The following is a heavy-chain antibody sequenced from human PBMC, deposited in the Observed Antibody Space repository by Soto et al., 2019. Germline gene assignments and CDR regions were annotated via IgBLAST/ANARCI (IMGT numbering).Heavy chain of an antibody. D-gene: IGHD5-18*01. CDR2: IKSNSDGETA. V-gene: IGHV3-15*01. Sequence: GGSLRLSCAASGLTFSNVWMTWVRQAPGKGLEWVGRIKSNSDGETADVAAPVKARFTISRDDSKNTVLLEMNSLKSEDTALYYCAITAMINRDSSTSFDYWGRGTQVTVSS. CDR3: AITAMINRDSSTSFDY. CDR1: GLTFSNVW. J-gene: IGHJ4*02.